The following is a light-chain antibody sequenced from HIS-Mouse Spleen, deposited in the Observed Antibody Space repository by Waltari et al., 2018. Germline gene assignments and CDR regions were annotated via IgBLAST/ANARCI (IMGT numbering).Light chain of an antibody. CDR1: SSDVGGYNY. J-gene: IGLJ2*01. V-gene: IGLV2-14*03. Sequence: QSALTQPASVSGSPGQSITISCTGTSSDVGGYNYVSWYQQHPGKAPNLMIYDGSNRPSGVSNRFSGSKSGKTASLTISGLQAEDEADYYCSSYTSSSTEVFGGGTKLTVL. CDR2: DGS. CDR3: SSYTSSSTEV.